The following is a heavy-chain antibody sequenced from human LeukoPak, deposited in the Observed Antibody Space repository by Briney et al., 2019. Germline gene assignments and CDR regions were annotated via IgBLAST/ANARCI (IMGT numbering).Heavy chain of an antibody. V-gene: IGHV4-30-2*01. CDR2: IYHSGST. CDR1: GGSISSGGYS. CDR3: AIGSSGYYPEYFQH. J-gene: IGHJ1*01. Sequence: SGTLSLTCAVSGGSISSGGYSWSWIRQPPGKGLEWIGYIYHSGSTYYNPSLKSRVTISVDRSKNQFSLKLSSVTAADTAVYYCAIGSSGYYPEYFQHWGQGTLVTVSS. D-gene: IGHD3-22*01.